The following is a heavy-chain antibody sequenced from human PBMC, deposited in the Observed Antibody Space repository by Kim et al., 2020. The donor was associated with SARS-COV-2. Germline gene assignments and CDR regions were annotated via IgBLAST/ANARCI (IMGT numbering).Heavy chain of an antibody. Sequence: SETLSLTCTVSGGSISSSSYYWGWIRQPPGKGLEWIGSIYYSGSTYYNPSLKSRVTISVDTSKNQFSLKLSSVTAADTAVYYCAREGDWNYFGYWGQGTL. D-gene: IGHD1-1*01. CDR2: IYYSGST. V-gene: IGHV4-39*01. CDR3: AREGDWNYFGY. CDR1: GGSISSSSYY. J-gene: IGHJ4*02.